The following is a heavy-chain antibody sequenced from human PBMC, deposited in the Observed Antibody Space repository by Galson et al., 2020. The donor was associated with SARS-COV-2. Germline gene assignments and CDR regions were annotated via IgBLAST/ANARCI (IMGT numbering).Heavy chain of an antibody. CDR3: AKDRSPSYSDDSSGYYLAEYFQH. Sequence: GGSLRLSCAASGFTFSSYAMSWVRQAPGQGLEWVSAISGSGGSTYYADSVKGRFTISRDNSKNTLYLQMNSLRAEDTAVYYCAKDRSPSYSDDSSGYYLAEYFQHWGQGTLVTVSS. CDR2: ISGSGGST. D-gene: IGHD3-22*01. V-gene: IGHV3-23*01. CDR1: GFTFSSYA. J-gene: IGHJ1*01.